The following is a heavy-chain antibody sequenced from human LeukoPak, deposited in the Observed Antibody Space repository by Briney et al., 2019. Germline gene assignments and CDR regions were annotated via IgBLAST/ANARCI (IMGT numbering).Heavy chain of an antibody. J-gene: IGHJ4*02. V-gene: IGHV3-53*01. CDR1: GFTVSSNY. CDR2: LYSDGST. D-gene: IGHD3-10*01. Sequence: GGSLRLSCAASGFTVSSNYMSWVRQAPGEGLGWVSVLYSDGSTYYPDSVKGRFTISRDNSKNTLYLQMHSLRAEDTAVYYCASGTTMVQGVIFAYWGQGTLVTVSS. CDR3: ASGTTMVQGVIFAY.